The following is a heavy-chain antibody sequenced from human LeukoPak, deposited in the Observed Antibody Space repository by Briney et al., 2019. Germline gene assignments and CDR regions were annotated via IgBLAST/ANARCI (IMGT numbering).Heavy chain of an antibody. D-gene: IGHD3-10*01. J-gene: IGHJ6*02. Sequence: SQTLSLTCTVSGGSISSGGYYWSWIRQHPGKGLEYIGYIYYSGSTYYNPSLKSRVTMSVDTSKNHFSLKLSSVTAAGTAVYYCARVGGGSMDVWGQGTTVTVSS. CDR1: GGSISSGGYY. CDR3: ARVGGGSMDV. CDR2: IYYSGST. V-gene: IGHV4-31*03.